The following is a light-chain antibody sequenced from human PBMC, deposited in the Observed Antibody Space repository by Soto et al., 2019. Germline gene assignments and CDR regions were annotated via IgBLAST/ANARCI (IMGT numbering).Light chain of an antibody. CDR2: DDA. CDR1: SSNIGGNS. CDR3: RSWDSSMSAYV. J-gene: IGLJ1*01. Sequence: SVLTQPPSVSAAPGQRVTISCSGSSSNIGGNSVSWYQQLPGTAPTLLIYDDAKRPSRIPNQFSGSKSGTSATLAITGFQTGDEADYYCRSWDSSMSAYVFGTGTKGTVL. V-gene: IGLV1-51*01.